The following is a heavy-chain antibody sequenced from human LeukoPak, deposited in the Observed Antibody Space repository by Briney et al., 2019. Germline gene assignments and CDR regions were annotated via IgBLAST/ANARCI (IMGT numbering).Heavy chain of an antibody. CDR3: APAYCSGGSCYSGAY. D-gene: IGHD2-15*01. J-gene: IGHJ4*02. CDR2: INPNSGGT. CDR1: GYTFTGYY. V-gene: IGHV1-2*02. Sequence: ASVKVSCKASGYTFTGYYMHWVRQAPGQGLEWMGWINPNSGGTNYAQKFQGRVTMTRDTSISTAYMELSRLRSDDTAVYYCAPAYCSGGSCYSGAYWGQGTLVTVSS.